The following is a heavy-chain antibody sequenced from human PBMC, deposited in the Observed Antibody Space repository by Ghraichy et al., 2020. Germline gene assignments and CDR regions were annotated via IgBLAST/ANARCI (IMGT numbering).Heavy chain of an antibody. CDR2: IRSKAYGGTT. J-gene: IGHJ5*02. D-gene: IGHD3-3*01. Sequence: GGSLRLSCTASGFTFGDYAMSWVRQAPGKGLEWVGFIRSKAYGGTTEYAASVKGRFTISRDDSKSIAYLQMNSLKTEDTAVYYCTREYYDFWSGYYNRGSWFDHWGQGTLVTVSS. CDR1: GFTFGDYA. V-gene: IGHV3-49*04. CDR3: TREYYDFWSGYYNRGSWFDH.